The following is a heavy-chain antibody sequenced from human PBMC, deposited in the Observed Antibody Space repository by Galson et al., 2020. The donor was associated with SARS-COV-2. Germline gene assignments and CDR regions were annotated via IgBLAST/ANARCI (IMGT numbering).Heavy chain of an antibody. CDR1: GGSFSVYY. D-gene: IGHD4-17*01. V-gene: IGHV4-34*01. CDR3: ARVPSAVTTMRCFDT. Sequence: SETLSLTCGVYGGSFSVYYWSWIRQAPGTGLEWIGEIHHSGDPNYNPSLKSRVTMSVDTSKKQVSLKLTSVTAADTAVYYCARVPSAVTTMRCFDTWGQGTLVTVSS. J-gene: IGHJ5*02. CDR2: IHHSGDP.